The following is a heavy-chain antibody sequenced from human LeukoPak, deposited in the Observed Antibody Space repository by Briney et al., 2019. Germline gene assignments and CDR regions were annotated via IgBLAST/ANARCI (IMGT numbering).Heavy chain of an antibody. J-gene: IGHJ5*02. Sequence: PGGSLRLSCAASGFTFSSYWMHWVRQAPGKGLVWVSRIKSDGSSTSYADSVKGRFTISRDNAKNTLYLQMNSLRAEDTAVYYCARYSDNWFDPWGQGTLVTVSS. CDR3: ARYSDNWFDP. V-gene: IGHV3-74*01. CDR1: GFTFSSYW. CDR2: IKSDGSST. D-gene: IGHD6-13*01.